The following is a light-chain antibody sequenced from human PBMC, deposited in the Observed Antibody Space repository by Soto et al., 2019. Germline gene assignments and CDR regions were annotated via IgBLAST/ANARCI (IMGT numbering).Light chain of an antibody. V-gene: IGKV3-15*01. CDR1: QSVSSY. Sequence: EIVMTQSPATLSLSPGERATLSCRASQSVSSYLAWYQQKPGQAPRLLMFRASIRAAGFPARFSGSGSGTEFNITISRLQSEDSAVYYCQKYNNWPRATFGGGTKVDIK. CDR2: RAS. J-gene: IGKJ4*01. CDR3: QKYNNWPRAT.